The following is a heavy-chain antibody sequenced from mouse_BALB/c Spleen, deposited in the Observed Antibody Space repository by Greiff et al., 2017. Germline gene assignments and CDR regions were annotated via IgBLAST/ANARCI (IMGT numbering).Heavy chain of an antibody. Sequence: EVKLVESGGGLVKPGGSLKLSCAASGFTFSSYAMSWVRQTPEKRLEWVATISSGGSYTYYPDSVKGRFTISRDNAKNTLYLQMSSLRSEDTAMYYCARGTPYWGQGTLVTVSA. CDR1: GFTFSSYA. J-gene: IGHJ3*01. CDR3: ARGTPY. V-gene: IGHV5-9-3*01. CDR2: ISSGGSYT. D-gene: IGHD3-3*01.